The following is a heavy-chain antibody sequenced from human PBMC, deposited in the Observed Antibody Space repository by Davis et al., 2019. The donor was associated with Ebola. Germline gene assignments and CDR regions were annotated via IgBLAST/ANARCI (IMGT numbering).Heavy chain of an antibody. CDR3: ATEADSRTYFDN. V-gene: IGHV1-69*10. J-gene: IGHJ4*02. CDR1: GGTFTSYA. D-gene: IGHD3-22*01. Sequence: SVKVSCKASGGTFTSYAISWVRQAHGQGPEWMGGIIPIVGLANYAPKFQGRVKVTADKSRTTVYMDLSSLRSEDTAVYYCATEADSRTYFDNWGQGTLVTVSS. CDR2: IIPIVGLA.